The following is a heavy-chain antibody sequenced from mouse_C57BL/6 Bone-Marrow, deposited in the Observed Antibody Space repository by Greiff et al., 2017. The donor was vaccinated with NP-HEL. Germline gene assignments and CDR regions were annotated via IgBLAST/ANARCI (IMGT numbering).Heavy chain of an antibody. V-gene: IGHV3-6*01. J-gene: IGHJ4*01. CDR3: ARVYGYYAMDY. D-gene: IGHD1-2*01. Sequence: VQLQQSGPGLVKPSHSLSLTCSVTGYSITSGYYWNWIRQFPGNKLEWMGYISYDGSNNYNPSLKNRISITRDTSKNQFFLKLNSVTTEDTATYYCARVYGYYAMDYWGQGTSVTVSS. CDR1: GYSITSGYY. CDR2: ISYDGSN.